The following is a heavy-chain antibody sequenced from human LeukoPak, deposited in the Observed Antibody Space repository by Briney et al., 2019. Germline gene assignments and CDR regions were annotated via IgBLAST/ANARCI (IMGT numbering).Heavy chain of an antibody. D-gene: IGHD6-13*01. CDR3: ARDAGIAAPLDY. CDR2: ISYDGSNK. J-gene: IGHJ4*02. Sequence: AGGSLRLSCAASGFTFSSYGMHWVRQAPGKGLEWVAVISYDGSNKYYADSVKGRFTISRDNAKNSLYLQMNSLRAEDTAVYYCARDAGIAAPLDYWGQGTLVTVSS. CDR1: GFTFSSYG. V-gene: IGHV3-30*03.